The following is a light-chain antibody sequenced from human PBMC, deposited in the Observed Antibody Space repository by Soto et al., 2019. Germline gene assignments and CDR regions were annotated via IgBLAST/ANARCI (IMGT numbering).Light chain of an antibody. V-gene: IGKV1-5*01. CDR2: AAS. CDR1: QNISIS. CDR3: QQSSSNSF. J-gene: IGKJ4*01. Sequence: DIQMTQSPSTLSASVGDRVTITCRASQNISISLAWYQQKPGKAHKVLIYAASSLEIGVPLRFRGNGTGTDFTRTISRLQPDDFASYYCQQSSSNSFFGGGDKVEIK.